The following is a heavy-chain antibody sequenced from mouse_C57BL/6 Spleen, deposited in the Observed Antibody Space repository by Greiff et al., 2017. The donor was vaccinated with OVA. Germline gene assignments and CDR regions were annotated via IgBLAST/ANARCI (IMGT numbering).Heavy chain of an antibody. CDR3: ARGYDYDRGIAY. V-gene: IGHV1-52*01. Sequence: QVHVKQPGAELVRPGSSVKLSCKASGYTFTSYWMHWVKQRPIQGLEWIGNIDPSDSETHYNQKFKDKATLTVDKSSSTAYMQLSSLTSEDSAVYYCARGYDYDRGIAYWGQGTLVTVSA. CDR1: GYTFTSYW. D-gene: IGHD2-4*01. J-gene: IGHJ3*01. CDR2: IDPSDSET.